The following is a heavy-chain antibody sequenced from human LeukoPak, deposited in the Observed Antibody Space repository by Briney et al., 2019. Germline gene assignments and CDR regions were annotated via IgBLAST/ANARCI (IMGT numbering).Heavy chain of an antibody. CDR2: INTEETST. J-gene: IGHJ4*02. CDR3: ARDYDRYYFDY. CDR1: GFTFSSHW. V-gene: IGHV3-74*01. D-gene: IGHD3-3*01. Sequence: GGSLRLSCAASGFTFSSHWMHWVRRAPGKGLMWVSRINTEETSTTYADSVKGRFTISRDNAKNTLFLQMHSLRADDTAVYFCARDYDRYYFDYWGQGTLVTVSS.